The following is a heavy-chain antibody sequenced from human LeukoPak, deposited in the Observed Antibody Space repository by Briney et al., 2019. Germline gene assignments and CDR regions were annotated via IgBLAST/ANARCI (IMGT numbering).Heavy chain of an antibody. CDR1: GGSISSYY. V-gene: IGHV4-59*01. J-gene: IGHJ4*02. Sequence: PSEALSLTCTVSGGSISSYYWSWIRQPPGKGLEWIGDIDYSGSTNYNPSLKSRVTISVDTSKNQFSLKLSSVTAAHTAVYYCARVNKRTYYYGSGSYWFDYWGQGTLVTVSS. CDR3: ARVNKRTYYYGSGSYWFDY. D-gene: IGHD3-10*01. CDR2: IDYSGST.